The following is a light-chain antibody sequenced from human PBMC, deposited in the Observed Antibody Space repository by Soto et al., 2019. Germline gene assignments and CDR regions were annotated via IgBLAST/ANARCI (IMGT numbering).Light chain of an antibody. CDR1: SSDFGNYNL. V-gene: IGLV2-23*02. CDR2: EVN. Sequence: SALTQPASVSGSPGQSITISCTGTSSDFGNYNLVSWYQQHPGKVPKLILFEVNKRPSGVSGRFSGSKSGNTASLTISGLHAEDEADYYCCSLTSSNTHVFGTGTKVTVL. J-gene: IGLJ1*01. CDR3: CSLTSSNTHV.